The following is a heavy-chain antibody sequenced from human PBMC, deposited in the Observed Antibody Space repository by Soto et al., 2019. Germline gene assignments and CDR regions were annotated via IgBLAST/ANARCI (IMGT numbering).Heavy chain of an antibody. CDR2: SIPMFGTA. CDR3: ARRYCISTSCHYYGMDV. D-gene: IGHD2-2*01. CDR1: GGTFSTYT. Sequence: QVQLVQSGAEVKKPGSSVKVSCKASGGTFSTYTINWVRQAPGQGLEWMGGSIPMFGTANYAQKFQGRVTINADESTSTAYMGLSSMRSEDTAVSYWARRYCISTSCHYYGMDVWGQGTTVTVSS. V-gene: IGHV1-69*12. J-gene: IGHJ6*02.